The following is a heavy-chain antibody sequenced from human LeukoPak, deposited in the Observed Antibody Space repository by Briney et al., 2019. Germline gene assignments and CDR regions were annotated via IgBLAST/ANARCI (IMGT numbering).Heavy chain of an antibody. CDR2: IYSGGST. D-gene: IGHD3-3*01. CDR1: GFTVSSNY. Sequence: PGGSLRLSCAASGFTVSSNYMSWVRQAPGKGLEWVSVIYSGGSTYVADSVKGRFSISRDNSNNTLYLQMNSLRAEDTAVYYCARSHDFWSGYYQFDYWGQGTLVTVSS. V-gene: IGHV3-53*01. J-gene: IGHJ4*02. CDR3: ARSHDFWSGYYQFDY.